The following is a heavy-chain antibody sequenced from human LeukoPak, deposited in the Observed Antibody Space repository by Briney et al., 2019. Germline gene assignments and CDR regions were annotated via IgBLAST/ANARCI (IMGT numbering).Heavy chain of an antibody. CDR3: TREAQFAVAVRPFDC. CDR2: ISSSSSYI. CDR1: GFTFSSYS. J-gene: IGHJ4*02. D-gene: IGHD6-6*01. V-gene: IGHV3-21*01. Sequence: GGSLRLSCVASGFTFSSYSMNWVRQAPGKGLGWVSSISSSSSYIYYADSVKGRFTMSRDNAKNSLSLQMNSLRAEDTAVYYCTREAQFAVAVRPFDCWGQGTLVTVSS.